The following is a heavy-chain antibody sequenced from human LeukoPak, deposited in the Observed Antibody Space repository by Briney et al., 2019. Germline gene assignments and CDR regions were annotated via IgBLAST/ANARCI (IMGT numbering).Heavy chain of an antibody. V-gene: IGHV3-30*18. CDR1: GFTFSNTW. CDR3: AKDRGYCSSTSCYGAYYYGMDV. CDR2: ISYDGSNK. J-gene: IGHJ6*02. Sequence: GGSLRLSCAASGFTFSNTWMNWVRQAPGKGLEWVAVISYDGSNKYYADSVKGRCTISRDNSKNTLFLQMNSLRGDDTAVYNCAKDRGYCSSTSCYGAYYYGMDVWGQGTTVTVSS. D-gene: IGHD2-2*01.